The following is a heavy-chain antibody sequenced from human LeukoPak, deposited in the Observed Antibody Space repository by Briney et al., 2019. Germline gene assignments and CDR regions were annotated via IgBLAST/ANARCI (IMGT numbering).Heavy chain of an antibody. D-gene: IGHD3-10*01. Sequence: GGSLRLSCAASGFTFSSYAMHWVRQAPGKGLEWVAVISYDGSNKYYADSVKGRFTISRDNSKNTLYLQMNSLRAEDTAVYYCAKDRDQRGWFDPWGQGTLVTVSS. V-gene: IGHV3-30*04. CDR2: ISYDGSNK. CDR1: GFTFSSYA. J-gene: IGHJ5*02. CDR3: AKDRDQRGWFDP.